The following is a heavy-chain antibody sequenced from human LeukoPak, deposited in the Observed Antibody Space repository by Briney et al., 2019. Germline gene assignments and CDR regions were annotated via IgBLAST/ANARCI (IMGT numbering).Heavy chain of an antibody. CDR3: AKDHGQAMVPRRFDY. Sequence: GGSLRLSCAASGFAFNTFAMSWVRQAPGKGLGWVSTVYYSGGDTYSADSVKGRFTISRDNSRNMLYLQMNSLRADDTAVYYCAKDHGQAMVPRRFDYWGQGTLVTVSS. CDR2: VYYSGGDT. CDR1: GFAFNTFA. V-gene: IGHV3-23*01. D-gene: IGHD5-18*01. J-gene: IGHJ4*02.